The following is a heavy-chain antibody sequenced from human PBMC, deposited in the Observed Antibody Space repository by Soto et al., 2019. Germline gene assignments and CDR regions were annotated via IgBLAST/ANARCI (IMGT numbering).Heavy chain of an antibody. V-gene: IGHV3-74*01. CDR3: VRTSLVVAAATREDY. J-gene: IGHJ4*02. CDR1: GFTFSSYW. D-gene: IGHD2-15*01. Sequence: GGSLRLSCVASGFTFSSYWMHWVRQAPGKGLVWVSRINSDGSSTSYADSVKGRFTISRDNAKNTLYLQMNSLRAEDTAVYYCVRTSLVVAAATREDYWGQGTLVTVSS. CDR2: INSDGSST.